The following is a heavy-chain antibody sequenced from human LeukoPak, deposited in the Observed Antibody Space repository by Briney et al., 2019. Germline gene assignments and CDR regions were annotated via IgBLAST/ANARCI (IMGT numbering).Heavy chain of an antibody. CDR1: GGSFSGYY. D-gene: IGHD3-9*01. CDR2: INHSGST. Sequence: KPSETLSLTCAVYGGSFSGYYWSWIRQPPGKGLEWIGEINHSGSTNYNPSLKSRVTISVDTSKNQFSLKLSSVTPEDTAVYYCARAPPYYDILTDYFFYYYMDVWGKGTTVTISS. V-gene: IGHV4-34*01. CDR3: ARAPPYYDILTDYFFYYYMDV. J-gene: IGHJ6*03.